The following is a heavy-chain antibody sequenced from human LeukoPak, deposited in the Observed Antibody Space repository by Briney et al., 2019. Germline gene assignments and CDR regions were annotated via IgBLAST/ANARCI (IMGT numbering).Heavy chain of an antibody. J-gene: IGHJ4*02. Sequence: GGSLRLSCAASGITFSAYTMNWVRQAPGKGLEWVSSISGSGSYIYYADSVKGRFTISRDNAKNSLYLQMNSLRAEDTAVYYCASDRSLIASLYYFDNWGQGTLVTVSS. CDR2: ISGSGSYI. CDR1: GITFSAYT. CDR3: ASDRSLIASLYYFDN. D-gene: IGHD3-22*01. V-gene: IGHV3-21*01.